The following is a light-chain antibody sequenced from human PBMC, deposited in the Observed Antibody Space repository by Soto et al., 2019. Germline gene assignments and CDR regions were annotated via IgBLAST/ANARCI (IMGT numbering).Light chain of an antibody. CDR1: GSNLGPDYD. J-gene: IGLJ1*01. CDR2: GNS. CDR3: QSSDNGLHESV. Sequence: QSVPTQPPSVSGAPGQRVTISCTGHGSNLGPDYDVHWYQQLPGTAPKLLIFGNSNRPSGVPDRFSGSKSGTSASLTISGLQAEDEGDYYCQSSDNGLHESVFGTGTKLTVL. V-gene: IGLV1-40*01.